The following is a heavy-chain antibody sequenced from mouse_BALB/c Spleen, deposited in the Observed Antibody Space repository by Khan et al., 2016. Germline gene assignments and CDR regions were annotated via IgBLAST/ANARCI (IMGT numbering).Heavy chain of an antibody. CDR3: ARNYYGSSYRYFDY. D-gene: IGHD1-1*01. Sequence: EVELVESGGGLVQPGGSLRLSCATSGFTFTDYYMSWVRQPPGKALEWLGFIRNKANGYTTEYSASVKGRFTISRDNSQSIIYLQMNTLRAEDRATYYCARNYYGSSYRYFDYWGQGTTLTVSS. V-gene: IGHV7-3*02. CDR1: GFTFTDYY. J-gene: IGHJ2*01. CDR2: IRNKANGYTT.